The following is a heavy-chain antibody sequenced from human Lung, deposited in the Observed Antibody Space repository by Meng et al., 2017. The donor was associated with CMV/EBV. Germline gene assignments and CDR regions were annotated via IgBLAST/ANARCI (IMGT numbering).Heavy chain of an antibody. J-gene: IGHJ1*01. V-gene: IGHV3-43D*03. CDR3: TKGRTREYFQH. Sequence: EVPLVESGGVLVQLGGSLRLSCAGSGFSFDDFAMHWVRQAPGKGLEWVSHINWDGTSTYYADSVKGRFIISRDNIRNLLYLQMNSLTVEDSALYYCTKGRTREYFQHWGQGTLVTVSS. CDR1: GFSFDDFA. CDR2: INWDGTST.